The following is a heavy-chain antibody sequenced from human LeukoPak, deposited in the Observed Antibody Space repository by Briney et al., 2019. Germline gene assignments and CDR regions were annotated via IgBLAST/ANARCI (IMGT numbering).Heavy chain of an antibody. J-gene: IGHJ4*02. V-gene: IGHV4-34*01. Sequence: SETLSLTCAVSGGSFSGYYWSWIRQPPGKGLEWIGEINHSGSTNYNPSLKSRVTISVDTSKNQFSLKLSSVTAADTAVYYCARVVPAVNAIGDWGQGTLVTVSS. CDR2: INHSGST. CDR3: ARVVPAVNAIGD. D-gene: IGHD2-2*01. CDR1: GGSFSGYY.